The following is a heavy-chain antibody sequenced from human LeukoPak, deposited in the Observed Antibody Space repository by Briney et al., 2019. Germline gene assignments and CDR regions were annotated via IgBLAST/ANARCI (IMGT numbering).Heavy chain of an antibody. V-gene: IGHV3-74*01. CDR1: RFTFSRYW. CDR3: ARVGLYSSGWYSDDWFDP. Sequence: GGSLRLSCAASRFTFSRYWMHWVRQAPGKGLVWVSRINSDGSSTSYADSVKGRFTISRDNAKNTLYLQMNSLRAEDTAVYYCARVGLYSSGWYSDDWFDPWGQGTLVTVSS. CDR2: INSDGSST. J-gene: IGHJ5*02. D-gene: IGHD6-19*01.